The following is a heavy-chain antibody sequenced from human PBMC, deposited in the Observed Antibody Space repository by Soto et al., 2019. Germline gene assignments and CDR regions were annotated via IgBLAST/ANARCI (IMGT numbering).Heavy chain of an antibody. V-gene: IGHV1-18*03. CDR1: GYTFTSYG. CDR2: ISAYNGNT. Sequence: QVQLVQSGAEVKKPGASVKVSCKASGYTFTSYGISWVRQAPGQGLEWMGWISAYNGNTNYAQKLQGRVTMTTDTSTSTADMELRSRRSDDMVVYYCARDGGSGGYSDYYGMDVWGQGTTVTVSS. D-gene: IGHD1-26*01. J-gene: IGHJ6*02. CDR3: ARDGGSGGYSDYYGMDV.